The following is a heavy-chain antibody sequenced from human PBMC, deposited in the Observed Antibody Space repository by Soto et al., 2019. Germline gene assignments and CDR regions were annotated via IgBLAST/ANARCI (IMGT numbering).Heavy chain of an antibody. CDR1: GYTFTSYY. CDR2: INPSGGST. J-gene: IGHJ3*02. Sequence: ASVKVSCKASGYTFTSYYMHWVRQAPGQGLEWMGIINPSGGSTSYAQKFQGRVTMTRDTSTSTVYMELSSLRSEDTAVYYFARDDNPNLANGWYDAFDIWGQGTMVTVSS. D-gene: IGHD6-19*01. CDR3: ARDDNPNLANGWYDAFDI. V-gene: IGHV1-46*01.